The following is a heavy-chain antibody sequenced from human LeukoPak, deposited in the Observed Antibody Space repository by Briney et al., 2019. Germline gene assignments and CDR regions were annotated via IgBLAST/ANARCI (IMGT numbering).Heavy chain of an antibody. Sequence: SSETLSLTCTVSGGSVNYYYWSWIRQPPGKDLEWIGYIHYSGSTNYNPSLKSRVTISIDTSNNEFYLKLSSVTAADTAMYYCAGQAPGNDAHRFDPWGQGTLVTVSS. CDR2: IHYSGST. J-gene: IGHJ5*02. CDR1: GGSVNYYY. V-gene: IGHV4-59*08. D-gene: IGHD2-8*01. CDR3: AGQAPGNDAHRFDP.